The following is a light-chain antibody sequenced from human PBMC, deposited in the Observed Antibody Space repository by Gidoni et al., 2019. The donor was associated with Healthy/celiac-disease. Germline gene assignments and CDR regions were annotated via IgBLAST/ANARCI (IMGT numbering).Light chain of an antibody. CDR1: QSGLYSSNNKNY. J-gene: IGKJ1*01. CDR2: WAS. V-gene: IGKV4-1*01. CDR3: QQYYSTPRT. Sequence: ENVMTTSSDSLAVSLGERATINCKSSQSGLYSSNNKNYLAWYQQKPGQPPKLLISWASTRESGVPHRFSCSGAGTDFPLTISSLQAEDVAVYYCQQYYSTPRTFGQGTKVEIK.